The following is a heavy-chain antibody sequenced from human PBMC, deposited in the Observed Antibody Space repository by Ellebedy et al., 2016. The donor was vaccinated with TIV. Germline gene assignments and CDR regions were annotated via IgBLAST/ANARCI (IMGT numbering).Heavy chain of an antibody. J-gene: IGHJ6*03. CDR3: ARRYMDV. CDR1: GFTFSSYG. V-gene: IGHV3-30*03. Sequence: GGSLRLXCAASGFTFSSYGMHWVRQAPGKGLEWVAVISYDGSNKYYADSVKDRFTISRDNSKNTLFLQMNSLRAEDTAMYYCARRYMDVWGKGTTVTVSS. CDR2: ISYDGSNK.